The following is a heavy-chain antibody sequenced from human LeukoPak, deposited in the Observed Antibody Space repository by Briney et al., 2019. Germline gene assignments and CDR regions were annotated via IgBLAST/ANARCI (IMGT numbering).Heavy chain of an antibody. CDR1: GYSSTSYG. V-gene: IGHV1-18*01. Sequence: GASVKVSCKASGYSSTSYGISWVRQAPGQGLEWMGWISGHNGNTDYAQKFQGRVTMTTDTSTSTAYMELRSLRSDDTAVYFCARDARFGELDYWGQGTLVTVSS. CDR2: ISGHNGNT. CDR3: ARDARFGELDY. D-gene: IGHD3-10*01. J-gene: IGHJ4*02.